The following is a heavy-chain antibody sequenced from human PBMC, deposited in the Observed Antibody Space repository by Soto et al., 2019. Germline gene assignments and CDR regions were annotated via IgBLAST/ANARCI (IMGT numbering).Heavy chain of an antibody. Sequence: EVQLVESGGGLVKPGGSLRLSCAASGFTFNTYSMNWVRQAPGKGLEWVSSISSTSTYIYYADSVKGRFTISRDSAKKSLYLQMNRLRAEDTAVYYCARDLNTVTTAYFHHWGQGTLVTVSS. J-gene: IGHJ1*01. CDR3: ARDLNTVTTAYFHH. CDR2: ISSTSTYI. D-gene: IGHD4-17*01. V-gene: IGHV3-21*01. CDR1: GFTFNTYS.